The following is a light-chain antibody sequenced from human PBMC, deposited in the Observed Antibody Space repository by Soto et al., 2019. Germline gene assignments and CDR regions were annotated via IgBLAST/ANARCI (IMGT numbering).Light chain of an antibody. CDR3: ATWDDSLSAAV. CDR1: SSNIGKSH. CDR2: DND. J-gene: IGLJ1*01. V-gene: IGLV1-51*01. Sequence: QSVLTQPPSVSAAPGQTVTISCSGSSSNIGKSHVSWYQHLPGTAPKLLIYDNDKRTSGIPDRFSGSKSDTAATLDITGLQTGDEAEYYCATWDDSLSAAVFGPGTKLTVL.